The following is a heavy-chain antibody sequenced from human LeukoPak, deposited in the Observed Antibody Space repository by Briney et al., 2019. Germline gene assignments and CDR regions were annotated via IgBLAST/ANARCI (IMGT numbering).Heavy chain of an antibody. CDR2: ISAYNGNT. CDR3: AVIAVAGTAHHDY. V-gene: IGHV1-18*01. CDR1: GYTFTSYG. Sequence: ASVKVSCKASGYTFTSYGISWVRQAPGQGLEWMGWISAYNGNTNYAQKLQGRVTMTTDTSTSTANMELRSLRSDDTAVYYCAVIAVAGTAHHDYWGQGTLVTVSS. J-gene: IGHJ4*02. D-gene: IGHD6-19*01.